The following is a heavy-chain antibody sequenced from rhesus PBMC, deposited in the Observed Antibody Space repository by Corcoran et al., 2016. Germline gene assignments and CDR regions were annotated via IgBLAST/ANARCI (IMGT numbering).Heavy chain of an antibody. J-gene: IGHJ2*01. D-gene: IGHD5-36*01. CDR1: GGSISDYYY. V-gene: IGHV4S9*01. CDR3: ARRATDWYFDI. CDR2: IMWNSAST. Sequence: QVQLQESGPGLVKPSETLSLTCAVSGGSISDYYYWNWIRQPPGKGLGWIGNIMWNSASTYYHPSLKSRVTISKDTSKNQFFLKLSSVTAADTAVYYCARRATDWYFDIWGPGTPITISS.